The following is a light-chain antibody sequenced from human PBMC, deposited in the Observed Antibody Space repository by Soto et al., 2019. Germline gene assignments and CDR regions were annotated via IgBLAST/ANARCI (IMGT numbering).Light chain of an antibody. CDR3: QQYSTYTPRT. J-gene: IGKJ1*01. CDR1: RIIDTY. V-gene: IGKV1-39*01. Sequence: DIQMTQSPSSLSASVGDRVTITCRASRIIDTYVDWYQQKPGKAPDLLIYLASTLQVGVPSRFSGSGSGTDFTLTISGLQPEDFATYYCQQYSTYTPRTFGQGTKVDIK. CDR2: LAS.